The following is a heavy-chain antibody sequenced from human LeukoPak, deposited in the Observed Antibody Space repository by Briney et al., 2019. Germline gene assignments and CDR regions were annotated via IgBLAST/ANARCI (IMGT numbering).Heavy chain of an antibody. CDR3: ARAYGSGSYSYYGMDV. CDR1: GFTVSSNY. CDR2: IYRGGST. Sequence: PGGSLRLSCAASGFTVSSNYMSWVRQAPGKGLEWVSVIYRGGSTYYADSVKGRFTISRDNSKNTLYLQMNSLRAEDTAVYYCARAYGSGSYSYYGMDVWGKGTTVTVSS. J-gene: IGHJ6*04. V-gene: IGHV3-53*01. D-gene: IGHD3-10*01.